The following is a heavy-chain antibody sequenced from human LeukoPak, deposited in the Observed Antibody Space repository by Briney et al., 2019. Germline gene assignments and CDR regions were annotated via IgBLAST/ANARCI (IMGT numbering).Heavy chain of an antibody. D-gene: IGHD6-13*01. CDR3: ARQGSSSWYHALPAYIAY. V-gene: IGHV4-59*08. Sequence: TSETLSLTCTVSGGSISSYYWSWIRQPPGKGLEWIGYIYYSGSTNYNPSLKSRVTISVDTSKNQFSLKLSSVTAADTAVYYCARQGSSSWYHALPAYIAYWGQGTLVTVSS. CDR2: IYYSGST. J-gene: IGHJ4*02. CDR1: GGSISSYY.